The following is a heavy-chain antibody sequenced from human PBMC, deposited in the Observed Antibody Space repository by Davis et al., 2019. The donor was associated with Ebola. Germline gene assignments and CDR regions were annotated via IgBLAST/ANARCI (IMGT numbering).Heavy chain of an antibody. CDR2: ISGSGGST. D-gene: IGHD6-19*01. J-gene: IGHJ4*02. V-gene: IGHV3-23*01. CDR3: AKDGYSSGLGYFDY. Sequence: PGGSLRLSCAASGFTVSSNYMSWVRQAPGKGLEWVSAISGSGGSTYYADSVKGRFTISRDNSKNTLYLQMNSLRAEDTAVYYCAKDGYSSGLGYFDYWGQGTLVTVSS. CDR1: GFTVSSNY.